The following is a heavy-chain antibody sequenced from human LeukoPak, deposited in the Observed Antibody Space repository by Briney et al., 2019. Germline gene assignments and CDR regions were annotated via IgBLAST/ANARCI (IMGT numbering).Heavy chain of an antibody. CDR1: GFTFGDYA. Sequence: GGSLRLSCTAYGFTFGDYAMSWVRQAPGKGLEWVGFIRSKVYGGTTEYAASVKVRFTISRDDSKSIAYLQMTSLKTEDAGVYYCTRFTIVGVVDAFDIWGQGTMVTVSS. J-gene: IGHJ3*02. V-gene: IGHV3-49*04. CDR2: IRSKVYGGTT. D-gene: IGHD3-3*01. CDR3: TRFTIVGVVDAFDI.